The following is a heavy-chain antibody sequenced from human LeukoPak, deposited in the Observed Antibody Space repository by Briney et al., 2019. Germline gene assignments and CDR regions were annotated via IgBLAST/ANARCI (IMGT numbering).Heavy chain of an antibody. Sequence: KPGGSLRLSCAASGFTFSSFTMNWVRQAPGKGLEWVSSISSSSTYIYYADSVKGRFTISRDNAKSSLYLQMNSLRAEDTAVYYCARAKGNSNWHVFDHWGQGTLVTVSS. CDR1: GFTFSSFT. CDR3: ARAKGNSNWHVFDH. D-gene: IGHD1-1*01. CDR2: ISSSSTYI. J-gene: IGHJ4*02. V-gene: IGHV3-21*01.